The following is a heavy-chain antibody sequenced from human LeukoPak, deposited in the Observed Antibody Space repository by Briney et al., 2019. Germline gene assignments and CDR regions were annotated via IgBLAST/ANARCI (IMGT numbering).Heavy chain of an antibody. Sequence: SETLSLTCAAYGGSFSGYYWSWIRQPPGKGLEWIGEINHSGSTNYNPSLKSRVTISVDTSKNQFSLKLSSVTAADTAVYYCARAVAGSKWFDPWGQGTLVTVSS. D-gene: IGHD6-19*01. J-gene: IGHJ5*02. CDR1: GGSFSGYY. CDR2: INHSGST. V-gene: IGHV4-34*01. CDR3: ARAVAGSKWFDP.